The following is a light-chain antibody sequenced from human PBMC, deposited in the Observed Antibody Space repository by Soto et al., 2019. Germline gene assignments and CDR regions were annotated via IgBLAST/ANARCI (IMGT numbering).Light chain of an antibody. CDR1: TSNVGNND. V-gene: IGLV1-51*01. Sequence: QSVLMQPPSLYAAPGQKVSISCSGSTSNVGNNDVSWYQQLPGTAPKLLIYDNNKRPSGIPDRLSGSKSGTSATLGITGLQTGDEADYYCGTWDSSLSAWVFGGGTMLTVL. J-gene: IGLJ3*02. CDR3: GTWDSSLSAWV. CDR2: DNN.